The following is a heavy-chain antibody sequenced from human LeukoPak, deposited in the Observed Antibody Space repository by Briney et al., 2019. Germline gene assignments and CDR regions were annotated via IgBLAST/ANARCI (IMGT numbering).Heavy chain of an antibody. V-gene: IGHV1-2*02. CDR2: INPNSGGT. D-gene: IGHD6-19*01. J-gene: IGHJ4*02. Sequence: ASVKVSCKASGYTFTGYYMHWVRQAPGQGLEWMGWINPNSGGTNYAQKFQGRVTMTRDTSISTAYMELSRLRSDDTAVYYGATLDIAVAGIGRAEGPDYWGQGTLVTVSS. CDR3: ATLDIAVAGIGRAEGPDY. CDR1: GYTFTGYY.